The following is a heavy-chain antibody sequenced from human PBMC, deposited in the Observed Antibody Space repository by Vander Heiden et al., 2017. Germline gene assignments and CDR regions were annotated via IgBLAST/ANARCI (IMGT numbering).Heavy chain of an antibody. CDR1: GGSFSGYY. D-gene: IGHD3-22*01. Sequence: QVQLQQWGAGLLKPSEPLSLPCAVLGGSFSGYYWSWIRQRPGKGLEWIGEINHSGSTNYNPSLRSRVTMSVDTSKSQFSLKLSSVTAADTAVFYCARGRTHYYDGSAFYYSNYYYGMDVWGQGITVTVSS. CDR2: INHSGST. J-gene: IGHJ6*02. CDR3: ARGRTHYYDGSAFYYSNYYYGMDV. V-gene: IGHV4-34*01.